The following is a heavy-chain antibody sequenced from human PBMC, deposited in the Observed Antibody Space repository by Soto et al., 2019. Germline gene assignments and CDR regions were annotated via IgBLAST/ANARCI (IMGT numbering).Heavy chain of an antibody. Sequence: QVQLVQSGAEVKKPGASVKVSCKASGYTFTSYGISWVRQAPGQGLEWMGWISAYNGNTNYAQKLQGRVTMTTDTPTSTAYMELRSLRSDDTAVYYCARAPSDITVTKAGGAYYYYYMDVWGKGTTVTVSS. CDR2: ISAYNGNT. D-gene: IGHD4-17*01. J-gene: IGHJ6*03. V-gene: IGHV1-18*01. CDR3: ARAPSDITVTKAGGAYYYYYMDV. CDR1: GYTFTSYG.